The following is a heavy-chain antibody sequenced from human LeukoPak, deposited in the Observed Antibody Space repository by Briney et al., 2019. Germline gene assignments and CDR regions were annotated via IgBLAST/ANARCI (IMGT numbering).Heavy chain of an antibody. CDR3: ARGGYSYPNWFDP. CDR1: GGSINNYY. J-gene: IGHJ5*02. V-gene: IGHV4-59*01. CDR2: IHYSGTT. Sequence: SETLSLTCTVSGGSINNYYWSWIRQPPGKGLEWIGCIHYSGTTKYNSSLRSRVTISIDTSKNQFSLNLTSVTAADTAVYYCARGGYSYPNWFDPWGQGTLVTVSS. D-gene: IGHD5-18*01.